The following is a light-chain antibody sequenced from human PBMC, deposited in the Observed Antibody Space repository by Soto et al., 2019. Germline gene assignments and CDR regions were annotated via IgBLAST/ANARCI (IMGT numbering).Light chain of an antibody. CDR2: DAS. CDR1: QSINNW. Sequence: DIQMTQSPSTLSASIEDRVNITCRASQSINNWLAWYQQKPGKAPKLLIYDASSLESGVPSRFSGSGSGTEFTLTISSLQPDDLATYYCQQYNLYWTFGQGTKVDIK. CDR3: QQYNLYWT. V-gene: IGKV1-5*01. J-gene: IGKJ1*01.